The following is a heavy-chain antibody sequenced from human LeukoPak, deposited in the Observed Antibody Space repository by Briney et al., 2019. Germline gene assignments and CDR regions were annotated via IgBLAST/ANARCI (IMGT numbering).Heavy chain of an antibody. CDR3: ARADSYSSGHDY. D-gene: IGHD6-19*01. CDR1: GFTFSSYA. V-gene: IGHV3-30-3*01. Sequence: GGSLRLSCAASGFTFSSYAMHWVRQAPGKGLEWVAVISYDGSNKYYADSVKGRFTISRDNSKNTLYLQMNSLRAEDTAVYYCARADSYSSGHDYWGQGTLVTVSS. J-gene: IGHJ4*02. CDR2: ISYDGSNK.